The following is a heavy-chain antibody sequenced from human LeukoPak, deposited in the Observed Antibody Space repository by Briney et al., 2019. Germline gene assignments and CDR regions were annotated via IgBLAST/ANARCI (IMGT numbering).Heavy chain of an antibody. CDR2: IWYDGSNK. J-gene: IGHJ4*02. CDR3: ARDQGFGDPYYFDY. V-gene: IGHV3-33*08. D-gene: IGHD3-10*01. CDR1: GFTFSSYG. Sequence: GGSLRLSCEASGFTFSSYGMHWVRQAPGKGLEWVAVIWYDGSNKYYADSVKGRFTISRDNSKNTLYLQMNSLRAEDTAVYYCARDQGFGDPYYFDYWGQGTLVTVSS.